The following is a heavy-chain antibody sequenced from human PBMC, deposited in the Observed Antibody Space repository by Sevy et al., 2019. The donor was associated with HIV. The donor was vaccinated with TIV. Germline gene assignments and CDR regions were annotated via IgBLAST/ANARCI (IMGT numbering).Heavy chain of an antibody. Sequence: GGSLRLSCAASGFTFSDYYMSWIRQAPAKGLEWVSYISSSGSTIYYADSVKGRFTISRDNAKNSLYLQMNSLRAEDTAVYYCARGGIAAADPTYYYYYGMDVWGQGTTVTVSS. CDR2: ISSSGSTI. D-gene: IGHD6-13*01. CDR3: ARGGIAAADPTYYYYYGMDV. J-gene: IGHJ6*02. V-gene: IGHV3-11*01. CDR1: GFTFSDYY.